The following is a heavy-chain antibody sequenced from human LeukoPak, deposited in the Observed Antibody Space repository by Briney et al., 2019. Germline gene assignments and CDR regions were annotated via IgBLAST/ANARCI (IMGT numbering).Heavy chain of an antibody. CDR3: AKRGVVIRVILVGFHKEAYYFDS. Sequence: GGSLRLSCAVSGITLSNYGMSWVRQAPGKGLEWVAGISGSGGATNYADSVKGRFTISRDNPKNTLYLQMNSLRVEDTAVYFCAKRGVVIRVILVGFHKEAYYFDSWGQGALVTVSS. J-gene: IGHJ4*02. D-gene: IGHD3-22*01. CDR2: ISGSGGAT. CDR1: GITLSNYG. V-gene: IGHV3-23*01.